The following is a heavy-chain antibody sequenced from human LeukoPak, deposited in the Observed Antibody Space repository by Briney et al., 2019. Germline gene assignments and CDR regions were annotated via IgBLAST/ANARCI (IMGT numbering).Heavy chain of an antibody. Sequence: GGSLGLSCAASGFTFSHAWMSWVRQAPGKGLEWVGYIKSKTDGGTTDYAAPVKGRFTISRDDSKNTLYLQMNSLKTEDTAVYYCTTAHSSSWYRAYYYYYGMDVWGKGTTVTVSS. CDR1: GFTFSHAW. CDR3: TTAHSSSWYRAYYYYYGMDV. D-gene: IGHD6-13*01. V-gene: IGHV3-15*01. CDR2: IKSKTDGGTT. J-gene: IGHJ6*04.